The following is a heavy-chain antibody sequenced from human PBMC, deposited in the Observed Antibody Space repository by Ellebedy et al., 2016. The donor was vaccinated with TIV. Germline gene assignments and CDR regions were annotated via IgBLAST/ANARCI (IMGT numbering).Heavy chain of an antibody. V-gene: IGHV1-69*13. CDR2: IIPILDTA. Sequence: SVKVSCXASGDTFSNYAISWVRQAPGQGLEWMGGIIPILDTATYAHKFQGRFTITADESTSTVYMDLRSLTSEDTAVYYCARGADRYCTGGKCYRDFDCWGQGTLVTVSS. D-gene: IGHD2-15*01. CDR3: ARGADRYCTGGKCYRDFDC. CDR1: GDTFSNYA. J-gene: IGHJ4*02.